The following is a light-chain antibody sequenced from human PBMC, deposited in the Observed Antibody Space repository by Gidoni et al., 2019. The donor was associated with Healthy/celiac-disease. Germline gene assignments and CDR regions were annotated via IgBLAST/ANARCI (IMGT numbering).Light chain of an antibody. CDR2: WAS. J-gene: IGKJ4*01. CDR3: QQYYSTPLT. CDR1: QSVFYIPNNKNY. Sequence: DILMTQSLDSLSVSLGERATINCKSSQSVFYIPNNKNYLAWYQQKPGQPPKLLIYWASTRESGVPDRFSGSGSGTDFTLTISSLQAEDVAVYYCQQYYSTPLTFGGGTKVEIK. V-gene: IGKV4-1*01.